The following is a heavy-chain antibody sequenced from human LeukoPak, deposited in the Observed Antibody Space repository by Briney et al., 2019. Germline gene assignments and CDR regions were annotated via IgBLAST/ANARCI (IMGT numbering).Heavy chain of an antibody. D-gene: IGHD3-22*01. Sequence: ASVKVSCKASGYTFTGYYMHWVRQAPGQGLEWMGRINPNSGGTNYAQKFQGRVTMTRDTSTSTVYMELSSLRSEDTAVYYCARPYYYDSSGYYPPYYFDYWGQGTLVTVSS. CDR2: INPNSGGT. V-gene: IGHV1-2*06. J-gene: IGHJ4*02. CDR3: ARPYYYDSSGYYPPYYFDY. CDR1: GYTFTGYY.